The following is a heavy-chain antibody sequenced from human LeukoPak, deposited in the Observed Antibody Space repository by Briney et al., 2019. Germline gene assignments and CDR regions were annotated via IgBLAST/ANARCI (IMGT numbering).Heavy chain of an antibody. CDR3: ARTIEGVMTHIRE. CDR2: IRSKPFGGAT. V-gene: IGHV3-49*03. J-gene: IGHJ4*02. Sequence: GGSLRLSCTASGFTLGAYAMSWFPQAPGKGREWVGFIRSKPFGGATEYAGSAKGRCIISRDDSKSLAHLQMTSLRTEDTAGYYCARTIEGVMTHIREWGQGTLVTVSS. D-gene: IGHD3-16*01. CDR1: GFTLGAYA.